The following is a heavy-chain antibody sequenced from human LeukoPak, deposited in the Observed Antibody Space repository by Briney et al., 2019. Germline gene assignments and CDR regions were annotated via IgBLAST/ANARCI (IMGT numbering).Heavy chain of an antibody. CDR1: GLPFSSYS. Sequence: PGGSLRLSCVASGLPFSSYSMNWIRQAPGKGLEWVASIGSSSRYIFYADSMKGRFTISRDNVKNSLFLQMNSLRAADTAIYYCARPLTGNDAFDIWGHGTIVTVSS. CDR2: IGSSSRYI. V-gene: IGHV3-21*01. D-gene: IGHD1-20*01. J-gene: IGHJ3*02. CDR3: ARPLTGNDAFDI.